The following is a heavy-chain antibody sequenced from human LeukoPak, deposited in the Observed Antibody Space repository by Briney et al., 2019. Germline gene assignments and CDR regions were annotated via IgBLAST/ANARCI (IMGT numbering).Heavy chain of an antibody. CDR2: ISSSGSSI. V-gene: IGHV3-11*01. CDR3: ARDKPGIAAATFDL. D-gene: IGHD6-13*01. Sequence: GGSLRLSCAASGSPLSDYYMSWIRQAPGTGLEWISYISSSGSSIYYADSVKGRFTISRDNAKNSLYLQMNSLRGEDTAVYYCARDKPGIAAATFDLWGHGTLVTVSS. J-gene: IGHJ4*01. CDR1: GSPLSDYY.